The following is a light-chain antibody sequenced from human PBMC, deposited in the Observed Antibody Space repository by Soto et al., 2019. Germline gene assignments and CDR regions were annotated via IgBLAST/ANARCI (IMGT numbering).Light chain of an antibody. Sequence: QSALTQPASVSGSPGQSITISCTGTDSDVGNYDLVSWYQQHPVKAPKLIIFEGTKRPSGVSNRFSGSNSGNTASLTISGLQTEDEADYYCCSYAGSSTLIFGGGTKLTVL. CDR1: DSDVGNYDL. J-gene: IGLJ2*01. V-gene: IGLV2-23*01. CDR3: CSYAGSSTLI. CDR2: EGT.